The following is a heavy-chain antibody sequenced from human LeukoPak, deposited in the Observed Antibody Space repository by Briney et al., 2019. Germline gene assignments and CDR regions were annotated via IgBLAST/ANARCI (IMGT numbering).Heavy chain of an antibody. CDR3: ARASPRVRGVMSFHYYYYMDV. J-gene: IGHJ6*03. CDR1: GGSFSGYY. V-gene: IGHV4-34*01. CDR2: INHSGST. D-gene: IGHD3-10*01. Sequence: PSETLSLTCAVYGGSFSGYYWSWIRQPPGKGLEWIGEINHSGSTNYNPSLKSRVTISVDTSKNQFSLKLSSVTAADTAVYYCARASPRVRGVMSFHYYYYMDVWGKGTTVTVSS.